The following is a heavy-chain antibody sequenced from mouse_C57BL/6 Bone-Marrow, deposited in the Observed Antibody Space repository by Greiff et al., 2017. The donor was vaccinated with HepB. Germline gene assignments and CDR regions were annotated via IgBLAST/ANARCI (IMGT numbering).Heavy chain of an antibody. CDR2: IDPEDGDT. CDR3: TTRDFYGEGYFDY. CDR1: GFNIKDYY. V-gene: IGHV14-1*01. Sequence: VQLQQSGAELVRPGASVKLSCTASGFNIKDYYMHWVKQRPEQGLEWIGRIDPEDGDTEYAPKFQGKATMTADTSSNTAYLQLSSLTSEDTAVYYCTTRDFYGEGYFDYWGQGTTLTVSS. D-gene: IGHD2-13*01. J-gene: IGHJ2*01.